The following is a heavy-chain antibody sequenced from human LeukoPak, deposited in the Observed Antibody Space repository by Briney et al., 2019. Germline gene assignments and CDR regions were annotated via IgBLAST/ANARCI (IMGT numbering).Heavy chain of an antibody. V-gene: IGHV3-30*18. CDR1: GFTFSSYG. J-gene: IGHJ5*02. CDR3: AKSKDILSGFDP. Sequence: GRSLRLSCAASGFTFSSYGMHWVRQAPGKGLEWVAVISYDGSNKYYAGSVKGRFTISRDNSKNTLYLQMNSLRAEDTAVYYCAKSKDILSGFDPWGQGTLVTVSS. CDR2: ISYDGSNK. D-gene: IGHD2/OR15-2a*01.